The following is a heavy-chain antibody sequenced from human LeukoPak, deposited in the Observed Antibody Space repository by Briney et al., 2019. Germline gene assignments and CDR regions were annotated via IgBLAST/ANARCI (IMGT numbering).Heavy chain of an antibody. CDR1: GGSFSGYY. CDR3: ARGANVVVTGMGEIDY. J-gene: IGHJ4*02. D-gene: IGHD2-21*02. Sequence: PSETLSLTCAVYGGSFSGYYWSWIRQPPGKGLEWIGEINHSGSTNYNPSLKSRVTISVDTSKNQFSLKLSSVTAADTAVYYCARGANVVVTGMGEIDYWGQGTLVTVSS. CDR2: INHSGST. V-gene: IGHV4-34*01.